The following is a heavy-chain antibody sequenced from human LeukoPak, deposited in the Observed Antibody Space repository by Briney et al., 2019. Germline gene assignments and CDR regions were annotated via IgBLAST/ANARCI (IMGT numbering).Heavy chain of an antibody. J-gene: IGHJ4*02. Sequence: SETLSLTCTVSGDSINSRNYSWGRIRQPPVKGLEWIGYIYYSGSTNYNPSLKSQNTISVDTSKNQFSLKLSSVTAADTAVYYCARGRSPDYWGQGTLVTVSS. V-gene: IGHV4-61*01. CDR2: IYYSGST. CDR1: GDSINSRNYS. CDR3: ARGRSPDY. D-gene: IGHD2-15*01.